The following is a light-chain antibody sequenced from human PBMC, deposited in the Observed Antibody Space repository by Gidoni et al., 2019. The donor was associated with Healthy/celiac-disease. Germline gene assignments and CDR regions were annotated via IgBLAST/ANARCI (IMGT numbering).Light chain of an antibody. CDR2: SNN. Sequence: ISCSGGSSNIGSNTVTWYQQLPGTAPKLLSYSNNQRPSGVPDRFSGSKSGTSASLAISGLQSEDEADYYCAAWDDSLNGRVFGGGTKLTVL. CDR1: SSNIGSNT. J-gene: IGLJ3*02. V-gene: IGLV1-44*01. CDR3: AAWDDSLNGRV.